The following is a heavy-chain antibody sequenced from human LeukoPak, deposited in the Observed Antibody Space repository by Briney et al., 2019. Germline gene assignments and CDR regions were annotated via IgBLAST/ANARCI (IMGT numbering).Heavy chain of an antibody. J-gene: IGHJ5*02. V-gene: IGHV3-30*04. Sequence: GGSLRLSCAASGFTFSSYAMHWVRQAPGKGLEWVAVISYDGSNKYYADSVKGRFTISRDNAKNSLYLQMNSLRAEDTAVYYCATLTGYYDSSGYPWGQGTLVTVSS. CDR3: ATLTGYYDSSGYP. CDR1: GFTFSSYA. CDR2: ISYDGSNK. D-gene: IGHD3-22*01.